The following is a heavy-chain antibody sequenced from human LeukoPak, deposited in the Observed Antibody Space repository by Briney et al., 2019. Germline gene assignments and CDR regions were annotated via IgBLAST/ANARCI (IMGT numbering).Heavy chain of an antibody. V-gene: IGHV4-59*08. CDR1: GGSIRSYY. CDR2: IFDSGSA. D-gene: IGHD3-10*01. J-gene: IGHJ4*02. Sequence: PSETLSLTCTVSGGSIRSYYWSWIRQPPGKGLEWIGYIFDSGSANYNPSLESRVTISVDTSKNQFSLKLNSVTAADTAIYYCARHSGIGLDSWGQGTLVAVSS. CDR3: ARHSGIGLDS.